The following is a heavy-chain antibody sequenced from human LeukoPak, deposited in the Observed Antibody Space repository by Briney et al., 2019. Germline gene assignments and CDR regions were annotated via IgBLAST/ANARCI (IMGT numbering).Heavy chain of an antibody. CDR3: ARAMIVVVTGTVDAFDI. CDR2: IKQDGSEK. Sequence: GGSLRLSCAASGFTFSSYWMSWVRQAPGKGLEWVANIKQDGSEKYYVDSVKGRFTISRDNAKNSLYLQMNSLRAEDTAVYYCARAMIVVVTGTVDAFDIWGQGTMVTVSS. V-gene: IGHV3-7*01. D-gene: IGHD3-22*01. J-gene: IGHJ3*02. CDR1: GFTFSSYW.